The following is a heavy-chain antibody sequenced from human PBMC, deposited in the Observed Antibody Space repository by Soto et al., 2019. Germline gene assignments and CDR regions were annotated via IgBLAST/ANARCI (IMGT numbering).Heavy chain of an antibody. CDR1: GFTFDDYT. CDR3: AKEGGSGWYNRAFDI. Sequence: EVQLVESGGVVVQPGGSLRLSCAASGFTFDDYTMHWVRQAPGKGLEWVSLISLDGGSTYYADSVKGRFTISRDNSKNSLYLQMNSLRTEDTALYYCAKEGGSGWYNRAFDIWGQGTMVTVSS. CDR2: ISLDGGST. J-gene: IGHJ3*02. V-gene: IGHV3-43*01. D-gene: IGHD6-19*01.